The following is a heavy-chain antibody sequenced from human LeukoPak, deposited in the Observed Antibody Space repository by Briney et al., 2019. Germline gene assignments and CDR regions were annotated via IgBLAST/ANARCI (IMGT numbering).Heavy chain of an antibody. CDR2: INPSGGNT. CDR3: ARRVVVVPAASHPYYGMDV. D-gene: IGHD2-2*01. V-gene: IGHV1-46*01. CDR1: GYTFTSYY. J-gene: IGHJ6*02. Sequence: ASVKVSCKASGYTFTSYYMHWVRQAPGQGLEWMGIINPSGGNTNYAQKLQGRVTMTTDTSTSTAYMELRSLRSDDTAVYYCARRVVVVPAASHPYYGMDVWGQGTTVTVSS.